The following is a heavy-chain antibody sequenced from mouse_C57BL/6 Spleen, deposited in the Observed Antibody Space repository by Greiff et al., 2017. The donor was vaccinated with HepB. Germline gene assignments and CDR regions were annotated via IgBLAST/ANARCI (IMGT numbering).Heavy chain of an antibody. D-gene: IGHD1-1*01. CDR3: ARDRILRYLYYFDY. V-gene: IGHV5-4*01. CDR2: ISDGGSYT. CDR1: GFTFSSYA. Sequence: EVKVVESGGGLVKPGGSLKLSCAASGFTFSSYAMSWVRQTPEKRLEWVATISDGGSYTYYPDNVKGRFTISRDNAKNNLYLQMSHLKSEDTAMYYCARDRILRYLYYFDYWGQGTTLTVSS. J-gene: IGHJ2*01.